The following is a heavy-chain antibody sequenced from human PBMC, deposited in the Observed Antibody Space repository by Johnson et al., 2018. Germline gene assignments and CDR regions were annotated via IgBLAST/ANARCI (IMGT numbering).Heavy chain of an antibody. Sequence: VQLQESGGGLVQPGGSLRLSCAASGFTFSTYWMHWVRQAPGKGLEWVARINSDAGSITYADSVKGPFTISRDNAKNTLYLQMNSLRDEDTAVFYCARGGSICGPPGAFDSWGQGTMVSVSS. CDR2: INSDAGSI. D-gene: IGHD3-3*01. CDR3: ARGGSICGPPGAFDS. J-gene: IGHJ3*02. V-gene: IGHV3-74*01. CDR1: GFTFSTYW.